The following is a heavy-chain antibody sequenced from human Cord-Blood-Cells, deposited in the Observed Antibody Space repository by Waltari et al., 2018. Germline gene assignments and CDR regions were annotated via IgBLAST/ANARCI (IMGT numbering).Heavy chain of an antibody. D-gene: IGHD4-17*01. CDR3: ASDYGGNSPFDY. J-gene: IGHJ4*02. CDR1: GFTFRSYE. V-gene: IGHV3-48*03. Sequence: EVQLLESGGGWVQPGGSLSLSCAASGFTFRSYELNWVRQAPGKGLEWVSYISSSGSTIYYADSVKGRFTISRDNAKNSLYLQMNSLRAEDTAVYYCASDYGGNSPFDYWGQGTLVTVSS. CDR2: ISSSGSTI.